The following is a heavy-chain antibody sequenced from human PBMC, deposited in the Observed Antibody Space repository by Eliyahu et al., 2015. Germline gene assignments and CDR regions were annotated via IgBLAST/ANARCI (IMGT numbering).Heavy chain of an antibody. V-gene: IGHV4-39*01. CDR2: MYYSGST. D-gene: IGHD2-8*01. J-gene: IGHJ4*03. CDR1: GDSVSXSRYY. Sequence: QLQLQEAGPGLVKPSETLSLTCTXSGDSVSXSRYYWAWXRQPPGEGLEWVGVMYYSGSTYYNPSLRGRVNIFIDTSKKQFSLHLSSVTAADTAVYYCASRPSGGSSTNYFDNWGQGALVTVSS. CDR3: ASRPSGGSSTNYFDN.